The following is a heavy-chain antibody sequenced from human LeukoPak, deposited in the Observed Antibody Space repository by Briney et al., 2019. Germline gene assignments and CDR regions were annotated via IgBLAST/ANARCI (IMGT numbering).Heavy chain of an antibody. V-gene: IGHV3-74*01. CDR3: VRGRFGGYFDH. Sequence: PGGSLRLSCAASGFTFSSHWMHWVRQAPGKGLVWVLHINSDGSDTSYADSVKGRFTISRDNAKNTLYLQMNSLRAEDTAVYYCVRGRFGGYFDHWGQGSLVTVSS. CDR2: INSDGSDT. D-gene: IGHD2-15*01. J-gene: IGHJ4*02. CDR1: GFTFSSHW.